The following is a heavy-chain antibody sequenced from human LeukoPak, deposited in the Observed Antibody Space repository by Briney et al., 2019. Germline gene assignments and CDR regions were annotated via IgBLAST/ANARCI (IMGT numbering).Heavy chain of an antibody. Sequence: PGGSLRPSCAASGFTFSTYAMNWVRQAPGNGLEWISYSSSGSSTIYYADSVKGRFTISRDNAKDSLYLQMHSLRAEDTAVYYCARGEQDMATMSIDYWGQGALVTVSS. J-gene: IGHJ4*02. CDR3: ARGEQDMATMSIDY. V-gene: IGHV3-48*04. CDR2: SSSGSSTI. CDR1: GFTFSTYA. D-gene: IGHD5-24*01.